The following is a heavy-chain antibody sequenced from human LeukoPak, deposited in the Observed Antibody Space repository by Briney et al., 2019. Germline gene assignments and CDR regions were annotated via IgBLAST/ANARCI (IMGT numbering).Heavy chain of an antibody. CDR3: ARGFGDFWSGSTPRDYFDY. J-gene: IGHJ4*02. Sequence: SETLSLTCTVSGGSISSYYWSWIRQPPGKGLEWIGYIYYSGSTNYNPSLKSRVTISVDTSKNHFSLKLSSVTAADTAVYYCARGFGDFWSGSTPRDYFDYWGQRTLVTASS. CDR1: GGSISSYY. CDR2: IYYSGST. D-gene: IGHD3-3*01. V-gene: IGHV4-59*01.